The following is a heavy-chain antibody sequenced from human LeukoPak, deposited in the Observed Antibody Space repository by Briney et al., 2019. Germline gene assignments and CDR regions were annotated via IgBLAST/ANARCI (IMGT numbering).Heavy chain of an antibody. D-gene: IGHD3-10*01. Sequence: ASVKVSCKASGYTFTSYYMHWARQAPGQGLEWMGWINTNTGNPTYAQGFTGRFVFSLDTSVSTAYLQISSLKAEDTAVYYCARVHPDYYGSGSYYDYWGQGTLVTVSS. CDR2: INTNTGNP. V-gene: IGHV7-4-1*02. CDR3: ARVHPDYYGSGSYYDY. J-gene: IGHJ4*02. CDR1: GYTFTSYY.